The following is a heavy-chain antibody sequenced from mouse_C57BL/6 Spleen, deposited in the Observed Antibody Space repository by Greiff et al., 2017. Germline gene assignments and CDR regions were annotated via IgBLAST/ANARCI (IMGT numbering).Heavy chain of an antibody. CDR1: GFNFKNTY. J-gene: IGHJ1*03. V-gene: IGHV14-3*01. D-gene: IGHD1-1*01. CDR3: ARPGSSYENLYFDV. Sequence: VQLQQSVAELVRPGASVKLSCTASGFNFKNTYMYWVKQRPEQGLEWIGRIDPANGNTKYAPKFQGKATITADTSSNTAYLQLSSLTSEDTAICYCARPGSSYENLYFDVWGTGTTVTASS. CDR2: IDPANGNT.